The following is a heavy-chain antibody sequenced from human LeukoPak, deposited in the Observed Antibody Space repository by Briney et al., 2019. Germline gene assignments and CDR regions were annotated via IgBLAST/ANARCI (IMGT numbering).Heavy chain of an antibody. CDR2: IKSKTDGGTT. CDR1: GFTFSNAW. V-gene: IGHV3-15*01. J-gene: IGHJ4*02. D-gene: IGHD2/OR15-2a*01. Sequence: GGSLRLSCAASGFTFSNAWMSWVRQAPGKRLHWVGRIKSKTDGGTTDYAAPVKGRFTISRDDSKNTLYLQMNSLKTEHTAVYYCTTVYSPLLHSGGVDYWGQGTLVTVSS. CDR3: TTVYSPLLHSGGVDY.